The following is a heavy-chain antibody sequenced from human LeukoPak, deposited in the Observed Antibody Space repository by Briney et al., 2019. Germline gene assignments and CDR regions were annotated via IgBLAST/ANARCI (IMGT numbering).Heavy chain of an antibody. V-gene: IGHV3-23*01. Sequence: GGSLRLSCAASGFTFNNYGMSWVRQAPGKGLEWVSTISGSGGNTYYADSVKGRFAISRDTSKNTLYLQMNSPTAEDTAVYYCAKKYNTGLDPWGQGTLVTVSS. CDR3: AKKYNTGLDP. J-gene: IGHJ5*02. D-gene: IGHD1-14*01. CDR1: GFTFNNYG. CDR2: ISGSGGNT.